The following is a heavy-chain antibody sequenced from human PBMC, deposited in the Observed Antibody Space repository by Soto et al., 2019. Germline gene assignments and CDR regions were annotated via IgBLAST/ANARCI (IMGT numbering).Heavy chain of an antibody. Sequence: SETLSLTCTVSGGSISSGDYYWSWIRQPPGKGLEWIGYIYYSGSTYYNPSLKSRVTISVDTSKNQFSLKLSSVTAADTAVYYCARADSGSYYFDYWGQGTLVTVSS. D-gene: IGHD1-26*01. CDR2: IYYSGST. V-gene: IGHV4-30-4*01. J-gene: IGHJ4*02. CDR1: GGSISSGDYY. CDR3: ARADSGSYYFDY.